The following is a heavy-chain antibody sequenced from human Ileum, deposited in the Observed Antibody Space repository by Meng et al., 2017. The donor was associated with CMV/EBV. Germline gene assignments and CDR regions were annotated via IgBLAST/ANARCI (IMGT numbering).Heavy chain of an antibody. V-gene: IGHV3-23*01. CDR1: GFPFSSYT. D-gene: IGHD3-16*02. Sequence: LSFASSGFPFSSYTMNWVRQAPGKGLELVSHISGSGSTTYYADSVKGRFTISRDNSKNTLYLQMNSLRAEDTAVYYCAKALVSYTYDYWGQGTLVTVSS. CDR3: AKALVSYTYDY. J-gene: IGHJ4*02. CDR2: ISGSGSTT.